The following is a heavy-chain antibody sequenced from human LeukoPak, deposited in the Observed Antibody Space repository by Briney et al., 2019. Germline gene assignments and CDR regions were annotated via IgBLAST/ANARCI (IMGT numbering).Heavy chain of an antibody. CDR1: GFTFSDYY. CDR3: ARDQYYDILTGPPSY. Sequence: KPGGSLRLSCAASGFTFSDYYMSWIRQAPGKGLEWVSYISSSSSTIYYADSVKGRFTISRDNAKNSLYLQMNSLRAEDTAVYYCARDQYYDILTGPPSYWGQGTLVTVSS. D-gene: IGHD3-9*01. J-gene: IGHJ4*02. V-gene: IGHV3-11*01. CDR2: ISSSSSTI.